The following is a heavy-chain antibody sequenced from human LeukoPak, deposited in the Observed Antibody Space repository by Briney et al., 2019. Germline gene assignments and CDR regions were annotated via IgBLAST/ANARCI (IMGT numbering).Heavy chain of an antibody. V-gene: IGHV3-23*01. CDR1: GFTFSSYA. D-gene: IGHD6-19*01. CDR2: ISGSGDYT. J-gene: IGHJ4*02. Sequence: GGSLRLSCAASGFTFSSYAMSWVRQAPGRGLEWGSAISGSGDYTYFADSLKGRFTISRDNSKNTLYLQMNSLRDEDTAVYYCAKGSTSGWYSNRDFDYWGQGTLVTVSS. CDR3: AKGSTSGWYSNRDFDY.